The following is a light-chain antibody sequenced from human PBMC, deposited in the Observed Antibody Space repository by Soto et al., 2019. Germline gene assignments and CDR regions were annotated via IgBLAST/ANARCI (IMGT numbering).Light chain of an antibody. CDR1: ESISRN. V-gene: IGKV3-15*01. Sequence: EMVVTQSPATLSMSPGGRATLSCRTSESISRNLAWYQQKLGQAPRLLIYGASTRATGVPDRFSGSGSGTDFTLTISSLEPEDFAIYYCQQRQYWPPITFGQGTRLEIK. CDR3: QQRQYWPPIT. J-gene: IGKJ5*01. CDR2: GAS.